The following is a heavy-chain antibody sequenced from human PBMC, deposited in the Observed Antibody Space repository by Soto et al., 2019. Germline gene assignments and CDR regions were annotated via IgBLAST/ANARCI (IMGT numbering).Heavy chain of an antibody. V-gene: IGHV4-34*01. D-gene: IGHD3-3*01. Sequence: SETLSLTCAVYGGSFSGYYWGWIRQPPGKGLEWIGEINHSGSTNYNPSLKSRVTISVDTSKNQFSLKLSSVTAADTAVYYCARRQGDTIFGVVIHYYMDVWGKGTTVTVSS. J-gene: IGHJ6*03. CDR2: INHSGST. CDR1: GGSFSGYY. CDR3: ARRQGDTIFGVVIHYYMDV.